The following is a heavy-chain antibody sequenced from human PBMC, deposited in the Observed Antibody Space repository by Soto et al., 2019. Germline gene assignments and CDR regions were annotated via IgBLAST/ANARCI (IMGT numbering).Heavy chain of an antibody. D-gene: IGHD4-17*01. CDR1: GGSFSGYY. Sequence: PSETLSLTCAVYGGSFSGYYWSWIRQPPGKGLEWIGEINHSGSTNYNPSLKSRVTISVDTSKNQFSLKLSSVTAADTAVYYCASERYGFTPGMDVWGQGTTVTVSS. V-gene: IGHV4-34*01. J-gene: IGHJ6*02. CDR2: INHSGST. CDR3: ASERYGFTPGMDV.